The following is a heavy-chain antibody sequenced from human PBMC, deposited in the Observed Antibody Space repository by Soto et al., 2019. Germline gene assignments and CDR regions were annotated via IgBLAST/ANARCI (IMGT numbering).Heavy chain of an antibody. Sequence: EVQLVESGGGLVKPGGSLRLSCAASGFTFNTYSMNWVRQAPGKGLEWVSSIDTSSSFIYYGGSLKGRFTISRDSAKNSLYLQMNNLKAEDTAVYYCARDGEYSDYENWYFDLWGRGTLVTVSS. D-gene: IGHD5-12*01. CDR1: GFTFNTYS. CDR2: IDTSSSFI. J-gene: IGHJ2*01. V-gene: IGHV3-21*01. CDR3: ARDGEYSDYENWYFDL.